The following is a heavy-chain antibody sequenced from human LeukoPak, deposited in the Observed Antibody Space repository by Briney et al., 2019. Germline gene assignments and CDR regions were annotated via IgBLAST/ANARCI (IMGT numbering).Heavy chain of an antibody. CDR1: GFIFRSYW. CDR2: IDEHGFKT. J-gene: IGHJ6*02. Sequence: GGSLRLSCAASGFIFRSYWMVWVRQAPGKGLEWVASIDEHGFKTYYAASVTGRFTISKDTAKNSLDLQMNSLRAEDTAVYYCAREGPVVVPAAIGYYYYGMDVWGQGTTVTVSS. V-gene: IGHV3-7*01. D-gene: IGHD2-2*01. CDR3: AREGPVVVPAAIGYYYYGMDV.